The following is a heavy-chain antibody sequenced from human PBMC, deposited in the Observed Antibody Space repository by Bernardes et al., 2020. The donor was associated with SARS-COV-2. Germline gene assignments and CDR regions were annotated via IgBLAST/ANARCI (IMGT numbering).Heavy chain of an antibody. D-gene: IGHD6-13*01. CDR3: ARQHRSSWLFDY. J-gene: IGHJ4*02. Sequence: ASVKVSCKASGSTFTTMHWVRQAPGQGLEWMGIIYPGDDITTYAQKFRGRVTVTRDTSTNTVYMELSSLRSEDTAVYYCARQHRSSWLFDYWGQGTLVTGSS. CDR1: GSTFTT. CDR2: IYPGDDIT. V-gene: IGHV1-46*01.